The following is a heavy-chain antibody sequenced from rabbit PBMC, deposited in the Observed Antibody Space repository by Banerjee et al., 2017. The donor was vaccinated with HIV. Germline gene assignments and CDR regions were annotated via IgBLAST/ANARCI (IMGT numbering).Heavy chain of an antibody. Sequence: QEQLVESGGDLVKPEGSLTLTCTASGFSFSSNYYMCWVRQAPGKGLEWIACIDAGSSGSTYYASWAKGRFTISKTSSTTVTLQMTSLTASDTATYFCVRDGASSGYYGLWGPGTLVTVS. V-gene: IGHV1S45*01. J-gene: IGHJ4*01. CDR3: VRDGASSGYYGL. CDR2: IDAGSSGST. D-gene: IGHD1-1*01. CDR1: GFSFSSNYY.